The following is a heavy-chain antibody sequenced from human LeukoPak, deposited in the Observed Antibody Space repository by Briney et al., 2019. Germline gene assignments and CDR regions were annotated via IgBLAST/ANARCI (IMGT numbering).Heavy chain of an antibody. CDR1: GGSISSTSYY. D-gene: IGHD6-19*01. Sequence: SETLSLTCTVSGGSISSTSYYWGWVRQPPGKGLEWIGSIYYSGSTYYNPSLKSRVTISVDTSTNQFSLKLISVTAADTAVYYCARQASSGWYDYWGQGTLVTVSS. J-gene: IGHJ4*02. V-gene: IGHV4-39*01. CDR2: IYYSGST. CDR3: ARQASSGWYDY.